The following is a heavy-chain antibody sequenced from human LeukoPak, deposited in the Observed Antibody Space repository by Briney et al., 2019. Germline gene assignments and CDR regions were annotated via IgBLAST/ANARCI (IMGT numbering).Heavy chain of an antibody. CDR2: IRYDGSNK. CDR1: GFTFSSYD. Sequence: GGSLRLSCAASGFTFSSYDIHWVRQAPGRGLEWVAFIRYDGSNKYYADSVKGRLTITRDNSKNTLYLQMNSLRAEDTAVYYCAKDRFLPGYGSGSVFDYWGQGTLVTVSS. J-gene: IGHJ4*02. CDR3: AKDRFLPGYGSGSVFDY. D-gene: IGHD3-10*01. V-gene: IGHV3-30*02.